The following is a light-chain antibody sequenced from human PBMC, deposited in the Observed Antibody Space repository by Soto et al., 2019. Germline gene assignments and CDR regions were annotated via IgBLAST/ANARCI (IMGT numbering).Light chain of an antibody. CDR3: QQYYSYPRT. V-gene: IGKV1-8*01. Sequence: IRMTQSPSSLSASTGDRVTITCRASQCISSYLAWYQQKPGKAPKLLIYAASTLQSGVPSRFSGSGSGTDFTLTISCLQSEDFATYYCQQYYSYPRTFGQGTKVDIK. CDR1: QCISSY. J-gene: IGKJ1*01. CDR2: AAS.